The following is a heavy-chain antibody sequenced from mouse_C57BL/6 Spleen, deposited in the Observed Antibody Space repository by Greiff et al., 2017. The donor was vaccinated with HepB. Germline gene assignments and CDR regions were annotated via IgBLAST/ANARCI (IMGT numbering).Heavy chain of an antibody. D-gene: IGHD3-2*02. CDR2: IRSKSNNYAT. Sequence: EVKLVESGGGLVQPKGSLKLSCAASGFSFNTYAMNWVRQAPGKGLEWVARIRSKSNNYATYYADSVKDRFTISRDDSESMLYLQMNNLKTEDTAMYYCVRPDSSGWFAYWGQGTLVTVSA. CDR1: GFSFNTYA. V-gene: IGHV10-1*01. CDR3: VRPDSSGWFAY. J-gene: IGHJ3*01.